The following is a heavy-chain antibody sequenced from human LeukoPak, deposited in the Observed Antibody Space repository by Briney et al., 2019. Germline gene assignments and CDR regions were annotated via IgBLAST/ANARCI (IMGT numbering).Heavy chain of an antibody. J-gene: IGHJ2*01. Sequence: SETLSLTCTGSGGSISSYYWSWIRQPPGKGLEWIGYIYYSGSTNYNPSLKSRVTISVDTSKNQFSLKLSSVTAADTAVYYCARAYSSSWYEDFDLCGRGNLVTVSS. CDR3: ARAYSSSWYEDFDL. V-gene: IGHV4-59*01. CDR2: IYYSGST. CDR1: GGSISSYY. D-gene: IGHD6-13*01.